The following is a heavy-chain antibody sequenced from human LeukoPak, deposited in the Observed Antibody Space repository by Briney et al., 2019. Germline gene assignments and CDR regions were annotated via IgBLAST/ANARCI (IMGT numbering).Heavy chain of an antibody. CDR1: GFTFRSYS. V-gene: IGHV3-21*01. CDR3: ARSDYGDVDAFDI. J-gene: IGHJ3*02. Sequence: GGSLRLSCAASGFTFRSYSMNWVRQAPGKGLEWVSSISSSSSYIYYVDSVKGRFTISRDNAKNSLYLQMNSLRAEDTAVYYCARSDYGDVDAFDIWGQGTMVTVSS. CDR2: ISSSSSYI. D-gene: IGHD4-17*01.